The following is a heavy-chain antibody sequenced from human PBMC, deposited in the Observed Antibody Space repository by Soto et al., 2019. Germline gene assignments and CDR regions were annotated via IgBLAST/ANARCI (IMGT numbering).Heavy chain of an antibody. J-gene: IGHJ4*02. V-gene: IGHV1-8*01. Sequence: QVQLVQSGAEVKKPGASVKVSCKASGYTFTSYDINWMRQATGQGLEWMGWMNPNSGNTGYAQKFQGIATTTRTTSISTAYMELSSLRSEDTAVYYSAREKVGANDYWGQGTLVTVSS. CDR2: MNPNSGNT. CDR1: GYTFTSYD. CDR3: AREKVGANDY. D-gene: IGHD1-26*01.